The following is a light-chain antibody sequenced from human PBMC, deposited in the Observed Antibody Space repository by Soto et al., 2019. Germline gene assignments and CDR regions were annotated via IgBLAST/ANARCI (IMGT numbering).Light chain of an antibody. V-gene: IGKV3-15*01. J-gene: IGKJ5*01. CDR1: QRVYSN. CDR3: QLYTNWPPNT. Sequence: EILMTQSPDTLSVSPGESATLSCRASQRVYSNLSWYHHRPCHSPILRIYFASTSSTVVPASFICRWSFTEFTLTISLLQSEAFAVYYCQLYTNWPPNTLCQG. CDR2: FAS.